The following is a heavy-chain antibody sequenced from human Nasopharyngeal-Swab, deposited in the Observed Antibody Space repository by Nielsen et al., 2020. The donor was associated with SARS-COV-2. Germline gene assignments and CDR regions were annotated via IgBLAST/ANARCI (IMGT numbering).Heavy chain of an antibody. CDR2: ISYDGNNK. V-gene: IGHV3-30*03. D-gene: IGHD6-13*01. CDR1: GFAFSTYG. J-gene: IGHJ4*02. Sequence: GESLKISCAASGFAFSTYGMHWVRQAPGKGLEWVAVISYDGNNKYYADSVKGRFTISRDNSKNTLYLQMNSLRAEDTAVYYCARGGSSSWYYFDYWGQGTPVTVSS. CDR3: ARGGSSSWYYFDY.